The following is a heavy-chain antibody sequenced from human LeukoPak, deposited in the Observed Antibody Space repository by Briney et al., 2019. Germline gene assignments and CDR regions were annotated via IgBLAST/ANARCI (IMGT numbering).Heavy chain of an antibody. CDR1: GFTFSSYA. V-gene: IGHV3-23*01. CDR3: AKGRNYYYYYMDV. CDR2: ISGSGGST. J-gene: IGHJ6*03. Sequence: PGGSLRLSCAASGFTFSSYAMSWVRQAPGKGLEWASAISGSGGSTYYADSVRGRFTISRDNSKNTLYLQMNSLRAEDTAVYYCAKGRNYYYYYMDVWGKGTTVTISS.